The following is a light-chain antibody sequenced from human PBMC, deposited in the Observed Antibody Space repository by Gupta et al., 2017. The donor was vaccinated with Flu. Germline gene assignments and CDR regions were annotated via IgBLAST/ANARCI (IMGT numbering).Light chain of an antibody. V-gene: IGKV3-15*01. CDR2: GAS. Sequence: EIVMTQSPATLSVSPGERATLSCRASQSVSSNLAWYQQKPGQAPRLLIYGASTRATGIPDRFSGSGSGTEFTLTISSRQSEDFAVYYWQQDNTWKIFGQGTKLEIK. J-gene: IGKJ2*01. CDR3: QQDNTWKI. CDR1: QSVSSN.